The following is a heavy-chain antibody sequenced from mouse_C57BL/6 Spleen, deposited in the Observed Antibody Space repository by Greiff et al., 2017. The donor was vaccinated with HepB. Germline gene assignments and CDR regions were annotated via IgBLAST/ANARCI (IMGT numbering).Heavy chain of an antibody. D-gene: IGHD3-2*02. CDR1: GYAFTNYL. Sequence: VQLQQSGAELVRPGTSVKVSCKASGYAFTNYLIEWVKQRPGQGLEWIGVINPGSGGTNYNEKFKGKATLTADISSSTAYMQLSSLTSEDSAVYFCARRGQLRLDYAIDYWGQGTSVTVSS. CDR2: INPGSGGT. J-gene: IGHJ4*01. V-gene: IGHV1-54*01. CDR3: ARRGQLRLDYAIDY.